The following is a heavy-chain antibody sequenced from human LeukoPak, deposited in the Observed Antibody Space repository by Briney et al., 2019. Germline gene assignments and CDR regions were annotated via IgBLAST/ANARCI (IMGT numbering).Heavy chain of an antibody. CDR1: VDTLTRHY. D-gene: IGHD2-2*01. CDR2: INPNSGGT. CDR3: ASDYFTYPLLLRQLYP. Sequence: ASVKVSCKMSVDTLTRHYTGGGPQAPGQGLEWMGWINPNSGGTNYAQKFQGRVTMTRDTSISTAYMELHRLRSDDTAVSYCASDYFTYPLLLRQLYPWGQGTLVTVSS. V-gene: IGHV1-2*02. J-gene: IGHJ5*02.